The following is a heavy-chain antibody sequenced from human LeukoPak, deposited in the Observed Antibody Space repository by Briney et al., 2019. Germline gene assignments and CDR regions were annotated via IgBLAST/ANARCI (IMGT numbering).Heavy chain of an antibody. Sequence: PGGSLRLSCAASGFTFSSYWMGWVRQAPGKGLEWVANIKQDGSEKYYVDSVKGRFTISRDNAKNSLYLQMNSLRAEDTAVYYCARIDYVGAFDIWGQGTMVTVSS. CDR2: IKQDGSEK. D-gene: IGHD4-17*01. CDR1: GFTFSSYW. J-gene: IGHJ3*02. CDR3: ARIDYVGAFDI. V-gene: IGHV3-7*01.